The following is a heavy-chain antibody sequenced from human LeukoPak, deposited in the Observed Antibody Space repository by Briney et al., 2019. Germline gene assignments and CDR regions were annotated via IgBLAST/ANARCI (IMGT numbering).Heavy chain of an antibody. J-gene: IGHJ4*02. CDR3: AKDPVVGAFPIDY. D-gene: IGHD2-15*01. CDR1: GFSFSIYG. CDR2: IASDGGSA. V-gene: IGHV3-23*01. Sequence: GRTLRLSCAASGFSFSIYGMAWVRQAPGKGLEWVASIASDGGSAYYADYVKGRFTISRDNSKKALYLQIINLRAEDTAVYYCAKDPVVGAFPIDYWGQGTLVTVSS.